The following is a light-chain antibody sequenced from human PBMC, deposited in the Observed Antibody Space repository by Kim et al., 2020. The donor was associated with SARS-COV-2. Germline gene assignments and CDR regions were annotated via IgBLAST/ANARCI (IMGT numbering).Light chain of an antibody. CDR2: NAF. J-gene: IGKJ1*01. CDR1: QSVSIN. CDR3: QQYDDWPRT. V-gene: IGKV3-15*01. Sequence: VSPGERATLSCRASQSVSINLAWYQQKPGQAPRLLISNAFSRATGVPVRFSGSGSGTDFTLTSSSLQSEDFAIYYCQQYDDWPRTFGQGTKVDIK.